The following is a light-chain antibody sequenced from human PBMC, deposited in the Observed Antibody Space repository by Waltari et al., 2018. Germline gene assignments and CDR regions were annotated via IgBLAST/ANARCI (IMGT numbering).Light chain of an antibody. CDR3: QQYHSWLT. CDR2: RAS. V-gene: IGKV3-15*01. J-gene: IGKJ4*01. Sequence: EIVMTQSPATLSVSPGEGATLYCRASQSINTNLAWYQKKPGQAPRLLIFRASTRAAGIPERFSGSGSGTEFALTISSLQSEDFALYYCQQYHSWLTFGGGTKVEIE. CDR1: QSINTN.